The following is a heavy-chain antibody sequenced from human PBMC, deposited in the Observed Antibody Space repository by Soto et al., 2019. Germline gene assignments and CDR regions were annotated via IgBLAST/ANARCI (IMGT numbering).Heavy chain of an antibody. CDR3: ARDPGGGSGWWAHYFDY. CDR2: INAGNGNT. CDR1: GYTFTSYA. D-gene: IGHD6-19*01. Sequence: QVQLVQSGAEVKKRGASVKVSCKASGYTFTSYAMHWVRQAPGQRREWMGWINAGNGNTKYSQKFQGRVTITRDTSASTAYMELSSLRSEDTAVYYCARDPGGGSGWWAHYFDYWGQGPLVTVSS. J-gene: IGHJ4*02. V-gene: IGHV1-3*01.